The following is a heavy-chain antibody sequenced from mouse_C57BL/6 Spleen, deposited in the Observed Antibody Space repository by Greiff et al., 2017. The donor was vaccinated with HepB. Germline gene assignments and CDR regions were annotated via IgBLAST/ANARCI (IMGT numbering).Heavy chain of an antibody. Sequence: VQLQQSGAELARPGASVKLSCKASGYTFTSYGISWVKQRTGQGLEWIGEIYPRSGNTYYNEKFKGKATLTADKSSSTAYMELRSLTSDDSAVDFCARSARVFYAMDYWGQGTSVTVSS. CDR3: ARSARVFYAMDY. V-gene: IGHV1-81*01. CDR1: GYTFTSYG. J-gene: IGHJ4*01. CDR2: IYPRSGNT.